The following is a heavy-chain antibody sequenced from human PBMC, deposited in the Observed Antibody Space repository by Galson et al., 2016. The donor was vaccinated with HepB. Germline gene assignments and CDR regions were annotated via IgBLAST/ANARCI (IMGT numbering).Heavy chain of an antibody. CDR2: ISTYNGNT. D-gene: IGHD1-26*01. Sequence: SVKVSCKASGYTFTSYGISWVRQAPGQGLECMGWISTYNGNTNYAQQLQGRVTMTTDTSTSTAYMELRSLRSDDTAMYYCARWEPTTGEYFHDWGQGTLVTVSS. V-gene: IGHV1-18*01. CDR1: GYTFTSYG. CDR3: ARWEPTTGEYFHD. J-gene: IGHJ1*01.